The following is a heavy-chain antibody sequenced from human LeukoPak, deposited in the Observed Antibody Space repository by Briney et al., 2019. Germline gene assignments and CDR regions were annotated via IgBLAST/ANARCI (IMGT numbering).Heavy chain of an antibody. V-gene: IGHV3-30*03. Sequence: PGGSLRLSCAASGFTFSSYGMHWVRQAPGKGLEWVAVISYDGSNKYYADSVKGRFTISRDNAKNSLYLQMNSLRAEDTAVYYCARDLGSGWPTFDYWGQGTLVTVSS. D-gene: IGHD6-19*01. CDR1: GFTFSSYG. CDR3: ARDLGSGWPTFDY. CDR2: ISYDGSNK. J-gene: IGHJ4*02.